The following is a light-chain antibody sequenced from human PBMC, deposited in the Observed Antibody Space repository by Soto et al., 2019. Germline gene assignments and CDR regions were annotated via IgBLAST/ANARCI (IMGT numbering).Light chain of an antibody. CDR1: QSVSSY. V-gene: IGKV3-11*01. J-gene: IGKJ4*01. Sequence: EIVLTQSPATLSLSPGERATLSCRASQSVSSYLAWYQQKPGQAPRLLIYDASNRATGIPARFSGSGSGTDFTLTISSLEPEDVAVYYWQQRSNWRALTFGGGTKVEIK. CDR3: QQRSNWRALT. CDR2: DAS.